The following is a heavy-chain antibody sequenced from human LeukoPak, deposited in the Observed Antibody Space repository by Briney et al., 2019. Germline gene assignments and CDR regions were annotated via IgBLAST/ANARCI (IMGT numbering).Heavy chain of an antibody. CDR1: GFTFSTSW. D-gene: IGHD2-21*02. Sequence: GGSLRLYCVGSGFTFSTSWMHWVRQAPGKGPEYVAYINQDGSETNYVDSVKGRFTISRDNTRNSLFLQMYSLRDEDTAIYYCARWAGRCGGDCQSEDPWGLGTLVIVSS. V-gene: IGHV3-7*01. CDR2: INQDGSET. J-gene: IGHJ5*02. CDR3: ARWAGRCGGDCQSEDP.